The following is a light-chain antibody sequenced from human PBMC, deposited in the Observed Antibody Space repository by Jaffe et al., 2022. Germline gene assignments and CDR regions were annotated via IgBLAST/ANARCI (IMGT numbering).Light chain of an antibody. Sequence: EIVLTQSPATLSLSPGERATLSCRASQSVSTFLGWYQQKPGQAPRLLIYDASNRATGFPARFSGSGSGTDFTLTISSLEPEDFAVYYCQHRFNWPPTFGQGTRLEIK. CDR2: DAS. J-gene: IGKJ5*01. V-gene: IGKV3-11*01. CDR1: QSVSTF. CDR3: QHRFNWPPT.